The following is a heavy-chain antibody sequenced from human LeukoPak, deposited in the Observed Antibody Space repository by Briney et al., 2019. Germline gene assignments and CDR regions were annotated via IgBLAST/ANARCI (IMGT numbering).Heavy chain of an antibody. V-gene: IGHV4-59*08. J-gene: IGHJ3*01. CDR3: ARGRYYHSTDLHAFDV. D-gene: IGHD3-22*01. CDR1: GGSISSYY. CDR2: IYYSGST. Sequence: SETLSLTCTVSGGSISSYYWSWIRQPPGKGLEWIGYIYYSGSTNYNPSLKSRVTISVDTSKNQFSLKLSSLTAADTAVYYCARGRYYHSTDLHAFDVWGQGTMVTVSS.